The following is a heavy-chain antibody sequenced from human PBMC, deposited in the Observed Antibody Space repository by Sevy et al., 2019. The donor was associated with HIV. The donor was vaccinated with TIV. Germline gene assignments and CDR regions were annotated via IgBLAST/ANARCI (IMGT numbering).Heavy chain of an antibody. V-gene: IGHV1-69*13. D-gene: IGHD4-17*01. Sequence: ASVKVSCKASGGTFSSYAISWVRQAPGQGLEWMGGIIPIFGTANYAQKFQGRVTITADESTSTAYMVLSSLRSEDTAVYYCAGAWATVTTYAFDIWGQGTMVTVSS. CDR3: AGAWATVTTYAFDI. CDR1: GGTFSSYA. CDR2: IIPIFGTA. J-gene: IGHJ3*02.